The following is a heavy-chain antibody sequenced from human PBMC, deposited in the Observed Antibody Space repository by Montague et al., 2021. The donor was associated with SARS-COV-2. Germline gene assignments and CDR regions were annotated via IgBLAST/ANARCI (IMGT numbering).Heavy chain of an antibody. CDR3: ARENTVTTFGGPYYIDS. CDR1: GSSVRSYY. V-gene: IGHV4-59*02. D-gene: IGHD3-10*02. J-gene: IGHJ4*02. CDR2: IYDSGST. Sequence: SETLSLTCIVSGSSVRSYYWSWIRQPPGKGLEWIGYIYDSGSTNCNPSXXGRVTISVDTSKNQFSLKLSSVTAADTAVYYCARENTVTTFGGPYYIDSWGQGTLVTVSA.